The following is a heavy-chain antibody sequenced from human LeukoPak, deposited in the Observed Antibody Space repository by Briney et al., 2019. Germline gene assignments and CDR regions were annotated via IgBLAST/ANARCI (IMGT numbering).Heavy chain of an antibody. CDR1: GFTFSSYS. V-gene: IGHV3-21*01. D-gene: IGHD3-22*01. J-gene: IGHJ4*02. CDR2: ISSSSSYI. Sequence: GGPLRLSCAASGFTFSSYSMNWVRQAPGKGLEWVSSISSSSSYIYYADSVKGRFTISRDNAKNSLYLQMNSLRAEDTAVYYCARGPNYYDSSGYYSDMYYFDYWGQGTLVTVSS. CDR3: ARGPNYYDSSGYYSDMYYFDY.